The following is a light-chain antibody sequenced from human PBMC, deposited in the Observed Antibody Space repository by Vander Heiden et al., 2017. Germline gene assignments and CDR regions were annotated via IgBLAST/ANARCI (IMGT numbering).Light chain of an antibody. CDR2: YAS. Sequence: EVESTQTPGTLSSSPGGRAQLPCRPSQSVSSNYLAWYQQKPGQPPRLLIYYASSRVTGIPDRFTGSGSGTDFTLTISRLEPEDFAVYYCQQYGSARGTFGQGTKLEI. J-gene: IGKJ2*01. V-gene: IGKV3-20*01. CDR3: QQYGSARGT. CDR1: QSVSSNY.